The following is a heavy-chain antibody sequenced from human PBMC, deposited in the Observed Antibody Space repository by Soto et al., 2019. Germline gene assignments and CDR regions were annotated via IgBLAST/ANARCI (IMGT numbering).Heavy chain of an antibody. V-gene: IGHV3-23*01. CDR3: ARVPDLDSCSRTSCLYYFDY. D-gene: IGHD2-2*01. CDR2: INSHGGST. J-gene: IGHJ4*02. CDR1: GFTFSRYV. Sequence: EVQLLESGGGLVQPGGSLRLSCVASGFTFSRYVMTWVRQAPGKGLEWVSTINSHGGSTYYTDSVKGRFTISRDNSKNSLYLQMNGLRAEDTAVYFCARVPDLDSCSRTSCLYYFDYWGQGALVTASS.